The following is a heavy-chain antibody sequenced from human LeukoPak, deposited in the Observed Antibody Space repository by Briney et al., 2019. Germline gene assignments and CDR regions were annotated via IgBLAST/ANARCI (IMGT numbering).Heavy chain of an antibody. Sequence: GESLQISCEGSGSSFTSYWIGWVRQLPGKGLEWMGIIYPGDSDTRYSPSFQGQVTISADKSISTAYLQWSSLKASDTAMYYCARRHYGSGSYPTPGSFDIGGQGTMVTVS. V-gene: IGHV5-51*01. CDR2: IYPGDSDT. J-gene: IGHJ3*02. CDR1: GSSFTSYW. D-gene: IGHD3-10*01. CDR3: ARRHYGSGSYPTPGSFDI.